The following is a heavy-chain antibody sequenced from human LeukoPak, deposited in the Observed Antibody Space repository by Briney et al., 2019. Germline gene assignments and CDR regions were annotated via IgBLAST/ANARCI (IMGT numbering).Heavy chain of an antibody. Sequence: GGSLRLSCAASGFTFSDYYMSWIRQAPGKGLEWVSYISSSGSTIYYADSVKGRFTISRDNAKNSLYLQMNSLRAEDTAVYYCAKDPEQLAYYYFDYWGQGTLVTVPS. CDR2: ISSSGSTI. J-gene: IGHJ4*02. CDR1: GFTFSDYY. CDR3: AKDPEQLAYYYFDY. D-gene: IGHD6-13*01. V-gene: IGHV3-11*01.